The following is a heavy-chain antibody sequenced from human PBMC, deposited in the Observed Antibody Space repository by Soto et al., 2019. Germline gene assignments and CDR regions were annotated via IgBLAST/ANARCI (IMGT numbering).Heavy chain of an antibody. J-gene: IGHJ2*01. CDR2: ISNDGSSE. CDR3: VRDSGANYGTFWYFDL. Sequence: QVQLVESGGGVVQPGRSLRISCAATGFSFNFYAMYWVRQAPGKGLEWVAMISNDGSSENYADSVRGRFIISRDNSKKTLFLQMNSLRPEDTTTYYCVRDSGANYGTFWYFDLWGHGTLVTVSS. V-gene: IGHV3-30-3*01. D-gene: IGHD5-18*01. CDR1: GFSFNFYA.